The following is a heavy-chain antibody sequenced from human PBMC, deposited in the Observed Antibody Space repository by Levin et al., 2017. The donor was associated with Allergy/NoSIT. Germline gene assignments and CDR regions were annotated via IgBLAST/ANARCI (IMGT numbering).Heavy chain of an antibody. CDR3: ARGNQLVRAEYFQH. CDR1: GFTFSSYA. Sequence: GGSLRLSCAASGFTFSSYAMHWVRQAPGKGLEWVAVISYDGSNKYYADSVKGRFTISRDNSKNTLYLQMNSLRAEDTAVYYCARGNQLVRAEYFQHWGQGTLVTVSS. D-gene: IGHD6-13*01. J-gene: IGHJ1*01. V-gene: IGHV3-30*04. CDR2: ISYDGSNK.